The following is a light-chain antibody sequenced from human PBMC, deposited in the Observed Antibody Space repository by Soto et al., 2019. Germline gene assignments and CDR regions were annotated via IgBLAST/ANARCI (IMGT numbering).Light chain of an antibody. Sequence: QSALTQPPSASATPGQRVTISCSGRSSNIGSNYVYWYQQLPRTAPKLLIYSHDQRPSGVPDRFSGSKSGTSASLAISGLRSEDEADYYCATWDDRLSGWVFGGGTQLTVL. CDR1: SSNIGSNY. CDR3: ATWDDRLSGWV. V-gene: IGLV1-47*02. J-gene: IGLJ3*02. CDR2: SHD.